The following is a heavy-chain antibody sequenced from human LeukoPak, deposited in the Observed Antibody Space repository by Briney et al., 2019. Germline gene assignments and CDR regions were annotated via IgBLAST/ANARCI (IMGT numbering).Heavy chain of an antibody. J-gene: IGHJ4*02. D-gene: IGHD4-17*01. Sequence: TLSLSCAASGFTFSDHYMSWFRLSPGQGLEWLSYITSSGTTTDYADPVKGRFTISRDNAKNSMFLQMNSLRPEDTAVYYCARDPDYGDPEWGQGTLVTVSS. V-gene: IGHV3-11*01. CDR1: GFTFSDHY. CDR3: ARDPDYGDPE. CDR2: ITSSGTTT.